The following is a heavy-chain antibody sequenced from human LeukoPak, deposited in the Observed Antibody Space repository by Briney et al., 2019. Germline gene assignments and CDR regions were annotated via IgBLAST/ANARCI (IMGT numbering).Heavy chain of an antibody. CDR3: ARHEWQQLVKFDY. J-gene: IGHJ4*02. CDR2: IYYSGST. V-gene: IGHV4-39*01. Sequence: SETLSLTCTVSGGSISSSSYYWGWIRQPPGKGLEWIGTIYYSGSTYYNPSLKGRVTISVDTSENQFSLKVSSVTAADTAVYYCARHEWQQLVKFDYWGQGALVTVSS. CDR1: GGSISSSSYY. D-gene: IGHD6-13*01.